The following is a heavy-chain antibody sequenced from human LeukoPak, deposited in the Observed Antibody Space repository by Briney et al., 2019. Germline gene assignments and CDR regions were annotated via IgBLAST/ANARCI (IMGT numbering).Heavy chain of an antibody. CDR3: ARGPTPSY. Sequence: SETLSLTCAVYGGSFSGYYWSWIRQPPGKGLEWIGEINHSGSTNYNPSLKSRVTKSVDTSKNQFSLKLSSVTAADTAVYYCARGPTPSYWGQGTLVTVSS. J-gene: IGHJ4*02. V-gene: IGHV4-34*01. CDR2: INHSGST. CDR1: GGSFSGYY.